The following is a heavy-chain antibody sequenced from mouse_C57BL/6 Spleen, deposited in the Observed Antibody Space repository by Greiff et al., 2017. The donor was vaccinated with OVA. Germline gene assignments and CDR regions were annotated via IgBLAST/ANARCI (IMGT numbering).Heavy chain of an antibody. CDR1: GYTFTSYW. CDR2: IHPNSGST. Sequence: QVQLQQPGAELVKPGASVKLSCKASGYTFTSYWMHWVKQRPGQGLEWIGMIHPNSGSTNYNEKFKSKATLTVDKSSSTAYMQLSSLTSEDSAVYYCASRGNYYGSSSGAWFAYWGQGTLVTVSA. D-gene: IGHD1-1*01. CDR3: ASRGNYYGSSSGAWFAY. J-gene: IGHJ3*01. V-gene: IGHV1-64*01.